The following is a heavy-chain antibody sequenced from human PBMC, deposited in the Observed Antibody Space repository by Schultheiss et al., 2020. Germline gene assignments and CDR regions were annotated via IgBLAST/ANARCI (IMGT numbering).Heavy chain of an antibody. Sequence: SETLSLTCAVSGYSISSGYYWGWIRQPPGKGLEWVAYIYYSGSSSYNPSLKGRVTISIDTSKNQFSLKLSSVTAADTAVYYCARDGDGYNLSWFDPWGQGTLVTVSS. CDR3: ARDGDGYNLSWFDP. CDR2: IYYSGSS. D-gene: IGHD5-24*01. V-gene: IGHV4-38-2*02. J-gene: IGHJ5*02. CDR1: GYSISSGYY.